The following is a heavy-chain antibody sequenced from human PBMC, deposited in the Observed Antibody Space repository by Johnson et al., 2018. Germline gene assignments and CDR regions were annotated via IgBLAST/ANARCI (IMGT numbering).Heavy chain of an antibody. Sequence: QVQLVESGGGLVKPGGSLRLSCAASGFTFSDYYMSWIRQAPGKGLEWVSYISRSGSNIYYADSVKGRFTISRDNAKNSLYLKLNSLRAEDTAVYYCGRDPAAVTGAFDIWGQGTMVTVSS. CDR1: GFTFSDYY. J-gene: IGHJ3*02. D-gene: IGHD4-17*01. V-gene: IGHV3-11*01. CDR3: GRDPAAVTGAFDI. CDR2: ISRSGSNI.